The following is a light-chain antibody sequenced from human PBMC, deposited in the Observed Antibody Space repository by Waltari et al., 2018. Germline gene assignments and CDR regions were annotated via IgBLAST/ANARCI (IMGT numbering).Light chain of an antibody. CDR2: WAS. CDR1: QSVLYSSNNKNY. V-gene: IGKV4-1*01. CDR3: QQYYSTPRT. J-gene: IGKJ2*01. Sequence: DIVMTQSPDSLAVSLGERATINCKSCQSVLYSSNNKNYLAWYQQKPGQPPKLLIYWASTRESGVPDRFSDSGSGTDFTLTISSLQAEDVAVYYCQQYYSTPRTFGQGTKLEIK.